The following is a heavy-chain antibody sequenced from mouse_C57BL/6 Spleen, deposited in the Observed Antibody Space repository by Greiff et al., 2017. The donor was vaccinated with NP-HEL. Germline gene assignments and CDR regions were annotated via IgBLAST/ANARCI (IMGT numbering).Heavy chain of an antibody. CDR2: IYPGDGDT. CDR3: ALYGNYFY. Sequence: VQLQQSGPELVKPGASVKISCKASGYAFSSSWMNWVKQRPGKGLEWIGRIYPGDGDTNYNGKFKGKATLTADKSSSTAYMQLSSLTSEDSAVYFCALYGNYFYWGQGTLVTVSA. D-gene: IGHD2-10*02. V-gene: IGHV1-82*01. CDR1: GYAFSSSW. J-gene: IGHJ3*01.